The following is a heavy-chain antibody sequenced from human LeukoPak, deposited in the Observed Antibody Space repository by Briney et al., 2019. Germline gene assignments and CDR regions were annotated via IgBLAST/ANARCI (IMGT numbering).Heavy chain of an antibody. CDR3: ARALSSTGGSHYFDS. J-gene: IGHJ4*02. D-gene: IGHD1-14*01. CDR2: VRYDGSEK. V-gene: IGHV3-30*02. CDR1: GFTLSQHG. Sequence: PGGSLRLFCIPSGFTLSQHGMHWVRQPPDKGLEWVAFVRYDGSEKYYADSVKGRFTVSRENSNNALDLQMNTLTVEDTAVYYCARALSSTGGSHYFDSWGQGTLVTVSS.